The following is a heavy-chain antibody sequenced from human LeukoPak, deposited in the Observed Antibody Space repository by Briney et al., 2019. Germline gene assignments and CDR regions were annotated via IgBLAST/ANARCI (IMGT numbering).Heavy chain of an antibody. Sequence: GGSLRLSRTASGFTLTNYWMHWARQVPGMGLVWVSRIDSDGSTTTYADSVKGRFTISRDNTKNTLYLQMNSLRAEDTAVYYCVRAYPYNSGPRWGQGTLVTVSS. CDR3: VRAYPYNSGPR. V-gene: IGHV3-74*01. J-gene: IGHJ4*02. CDR1: GFTLTNYW. CDR2: IDSDGSTT. D-gene: IGHD3-10*01.